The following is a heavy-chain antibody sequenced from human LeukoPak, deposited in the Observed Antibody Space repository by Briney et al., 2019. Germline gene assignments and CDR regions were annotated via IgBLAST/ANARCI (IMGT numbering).Heavy chain of an antibody. CDR1: GFTFDDYG. CDR3: ARPQYSSGWYVPQGAFDI. D-gene: IGHD6-19*01. CDR2: INWNGGST. V-gene: IGHV3-20*04. J-gene: IGHJ3*02. Sequence: GGSLRLSCAASGFTFDDYGMSWVRQAPAKGLEWVSGINWNGGSTGYADSVKGRFTISRDNAKNSLYLQMNSLRAEDTALYYCARPQYSSGWYVPQGAFDIWGQGTMVTVSS.